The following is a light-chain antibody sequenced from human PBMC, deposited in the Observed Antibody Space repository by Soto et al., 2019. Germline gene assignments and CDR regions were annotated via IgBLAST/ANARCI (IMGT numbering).Light chain of an antibody. Sequence: EIVLKQSPGTLSVSPGERATLSCRASQSISSRYLVWYQHKPGQAPRLLIYGASNSATGIPDRFSGSGSGTDFTISISRLEPEDFAVYYCQQYGSSPWTFGQGTKVEIK. CDR2: GAS. J-gene: IGKJ1*01. V-gene: IGKV3-20*01. CDR1: QSISSRY. CDR3: QQYGSSPWT.